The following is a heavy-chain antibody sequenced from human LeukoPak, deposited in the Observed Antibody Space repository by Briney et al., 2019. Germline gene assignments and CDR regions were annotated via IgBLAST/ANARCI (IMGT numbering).Heavy chain of an antibody. CDR2: TYYRSKWYN. V-gene: IGHV6-1*01. Sequence: SQTLSLTCAMSGDSVSSNSAAGNWIRQSPSGGLEWLGRTYYRSKWYNDYAVSVKSRITINPDTSKNQFSLQLNSVTPEDTAVYYCARVGLVSSLDIWGQGTMVTVSS. D-gene: IGHD3-9*01. CDR1: GDSVSSNSAA. CDR3: ARVGLVSSLDI. J-gene: IGHJ3*02.